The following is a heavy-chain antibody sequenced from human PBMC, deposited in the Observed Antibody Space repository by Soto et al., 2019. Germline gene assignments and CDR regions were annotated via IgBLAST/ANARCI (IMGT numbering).Heavy chain of an antibody. V-gene: IGHV2-5*02. CDR2: IYWDDDK. CDR1: GFSLSTSGVG. CDR3: AHSLYDYVWGTNWFDP. Sequence: QITLKESGPTLVKPTQTLTLTCTFSGFSLSTSGVGVGWIRQPPGKALEWLALIYWDDDKRYSPSLKSRLTITNDTSKNQVVLTMTNMDPVDTVTYYCAHSLYDYVWGTNWFDPWGQGTLVTVSS. J-gene: IGHJ5*02. D-gene: IGHD3-16*01.